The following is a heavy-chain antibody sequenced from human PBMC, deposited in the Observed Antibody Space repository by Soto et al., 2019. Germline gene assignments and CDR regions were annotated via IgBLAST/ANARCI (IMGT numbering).Heavy chain of an antibody. CDR3: ARAAGSSSKNWFDP. CDR1: GGSVSSGSYY. CDR2: IYYSGST. V-gene: IGHV4-61*01. D-gene: IGHD6-6*01. Sequence: SETLSLTCTVSGGSVSSGSYYWSWIRQPPGKGLEWIGYIYYSGSTNYNPSLKSRVTISVDTSKNQFSLKLSSVTAADTAVYYCARAAGSSSKNWFDPWGQGTLVTVSS. J-gene: IGHJ5*02.